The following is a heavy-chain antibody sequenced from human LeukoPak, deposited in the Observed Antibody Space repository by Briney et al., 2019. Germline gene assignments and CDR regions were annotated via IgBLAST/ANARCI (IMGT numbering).Heavy chain of an antibody. CDR1: GFIFSNYG. D-gene: IGHD2-15*01. V-gene: IGHV3-33*01. J-gene: IGHJ3*02. CDR2: IWYDGGNE. Sequence: PGGSLRLSCAASGFIFSNYGMHWVRQAPGKGLEWVAVIWYDGGNEYYADSVKGRFTISRDNSKNTLYLQMDSLRAEDTAVYYCARDRYCSGGSCYSDIFDIWGQGTMVTVSS. CDR3: ARDRYCSGGSCYSDIFDI.